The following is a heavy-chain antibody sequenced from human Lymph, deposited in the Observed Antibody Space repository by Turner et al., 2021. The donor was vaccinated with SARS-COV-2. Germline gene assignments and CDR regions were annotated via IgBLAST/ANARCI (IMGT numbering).Heavy chain of an antibody. V-gene: IGHV1-46*01. D-gene: IGHD5-18*01. CDR1: GYTFTSYY. Sequence: QVQLVQSGAEVKKPGASVKVSCKASGYTFTSYYMHWVRQAPGQGLEWMGIINPSGGSTTYAQKFQGRVTMTRDTSTSTVYMELSSLRSEHTAVYYCARDPPIQIWVDYFYYGMDVWGQGTTVTVSS. CDR3: ARDPPIQIWVDYFYYGMDV. J-gene: IGHJ6*02. CDR2: INPSGGST.